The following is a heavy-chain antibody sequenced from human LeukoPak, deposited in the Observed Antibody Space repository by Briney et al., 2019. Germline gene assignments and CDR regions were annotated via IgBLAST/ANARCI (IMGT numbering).Heavy chain of an antibody. CDR3: ARGSSGIIPDYYYYGLDV. CDR2: ISADNGNT. V-gene: IGHV1-18*01. J-gene: IGHJ6*02. Sequence: GASVKVSCTASGYTFTIYGINWVRQAPGQGLEWMGWISADNGNTNYAQNVQGRVTMTTDTSTSTAYMELRSLRSDDSAVYYCARGSSGIIPDYYYYGLDVWGQGTTVTVSS. D-gene: IGHD3-10*01. CDR1: GYTFTIYG.